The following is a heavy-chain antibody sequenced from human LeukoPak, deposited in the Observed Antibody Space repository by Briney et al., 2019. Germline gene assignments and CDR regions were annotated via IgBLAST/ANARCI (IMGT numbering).Heavy chain of an antibody. V-gene: IGHV4-59*11. Sequence: SETLSLTCTVSGGSISGHFWSWIRQPPGKGLEWIGFVSYSGDTNYSPSFNGRVTISLDTSKSQFSLNLNSVTATDTAVYFCARGGASSRYFGYWGQGTLVTVSS. D-gene: IGHD1-26*01. J-gene: IGHJ4*02. CDR3: ARGGASSRYFGY. CDR1: GGSISGHF. CDR2: VSYSGDT.